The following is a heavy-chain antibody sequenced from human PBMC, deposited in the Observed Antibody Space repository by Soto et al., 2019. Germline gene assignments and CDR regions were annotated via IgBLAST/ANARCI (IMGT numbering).Heavy chain of an antibody. Sequence: SETLSLTCTVSGGSISSYYWSWIRQPPGKGLEWIGYIYYSGSTNYNPSLQSRVTISVDTSKNQFSLKLSSVTAADTAVYYCARHQGRRTFFDYWGQGTLVTVSS. CDR2: IYYSGST. J-gene: IGHJ4*02. D-gene: IGHD1-26*01. V-gene: IGHV4-59*08. CDR1: GGSISSYY. CDR3: ARHQGRRTFFDY.